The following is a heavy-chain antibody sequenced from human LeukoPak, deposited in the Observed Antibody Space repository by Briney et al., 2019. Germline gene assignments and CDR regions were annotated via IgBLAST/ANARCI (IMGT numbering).Heavy chain of an antibody. CDR2: ISYDGSNK. CDR3: AKDLHYGSGSYYNPVDY. D-gene: IGHD3-10*01. CDR1: GFTFSSYG. Sequence: SGGSLRLSCAASGFTFSSYGMHWVRQAPGKGLEWVAVISYDGSNKYYADSVKGRFTISRDNSKNTLYLQMNSLRAEDTAVYYCAKDLHYGSGSYYNPVDYWGQGTLVTVSS. V-gene: IGHV3-30*18. J-gene: IGHJ4*02.